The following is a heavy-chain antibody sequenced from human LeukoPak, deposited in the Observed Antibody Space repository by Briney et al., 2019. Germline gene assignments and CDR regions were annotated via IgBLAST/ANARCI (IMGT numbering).Heavy chain of an antibody. V-gene: IGHV3-30*02. CDR2: IRYDGSNK. Sequence: GGSMRLSCAASGFTLSSYGMHWVRQAPGKGLEWVAFIRYDGSNKYYADSVKGRFTISRDNSENTLWLQMTSLRAEDTAVYYCANAPVRGVISHLDYWGQGTLVTVSS. D-gene: IGHD3-10*01. J-gene: IGHJ4*02. CDR3: ANAPVRGVISHLDY. CDR1: GFTLSSYG.